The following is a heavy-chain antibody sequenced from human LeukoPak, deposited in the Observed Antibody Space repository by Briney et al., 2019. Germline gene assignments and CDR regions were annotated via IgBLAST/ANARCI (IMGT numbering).Heavy chain of an antibody. Sequence: SETLSLTCAVSGVAFSNYYWSWVRQSPTKGLEWIGEINHSGYTNYNPSLKSRVTMSIDTSKNQFSLLLTSVTAADAGVYYCTRAVAGHPDWGQGTLVTVSS. CDR1: GVAFSNYY. V-gene: IGHV4-34*01. D-gene: IGHD6-19*01. J-gene: IGHJ4*02. CDR3: TRAVAGHPD. CDR2: INHSGYT.